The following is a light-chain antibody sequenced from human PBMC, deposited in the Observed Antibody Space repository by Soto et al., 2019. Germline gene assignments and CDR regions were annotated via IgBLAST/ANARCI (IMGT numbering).Light chain of an antibody. CDR3: QEYNTYPWT. J-gene: IGKJ1*01. V-gene: IGKV1-5*03. CDR1: QRISSW. Sequence: DIQMTPSPSTLSASVGDRVTITCRASQRISSWLAWYQQKPGKAPKLLIYKASSLESGVPSRFSGSGSGTEFTLTSSSLQPDDFATYYCQEYNTYPWTVGQGTKVEIK. CDR2: KAS.